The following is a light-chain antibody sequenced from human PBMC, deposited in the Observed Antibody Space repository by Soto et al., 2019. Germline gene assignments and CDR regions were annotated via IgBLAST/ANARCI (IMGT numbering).Light chain of an antibody. CDR2: AAS. CDR1: QSINSY. V-gene: IGKV1-39*01. J-gene: IGKJ3*01. CDR3: QQSYSTPFT. Sequence: DIQMTQSPSSLSASVGDRVTITCRASQSINSYLNWYQQKPGKAPNLLIYAASSLQSGVPSRFMGSGSGTDFTLTISSLQPEDFATYYCQQSYSTPFTFGPGTKVDIK.